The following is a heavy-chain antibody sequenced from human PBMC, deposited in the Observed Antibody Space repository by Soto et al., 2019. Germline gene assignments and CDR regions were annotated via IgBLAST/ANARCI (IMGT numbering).Heavy chain of an antibody. D-gene: IGHD3-10*01. CDR1: GGSVSTNY. V-gene: IGHV4-59*02. CDR3: ARESAGSGKNNGFDP. J-gene: IGHJ5*02. Sequence: QVQLRESGPGLVKPSETLSLTCTVSGGSVSTNYWSWVRQPPGKGLEWIGYVYHSGSTYYNPSLKSRVTMSVDTSRNQLLLQLKSVTAADTAVYYCARESAGSGKNNGFDPWGPGTLVTVSS. CDR2: VYHSGST.